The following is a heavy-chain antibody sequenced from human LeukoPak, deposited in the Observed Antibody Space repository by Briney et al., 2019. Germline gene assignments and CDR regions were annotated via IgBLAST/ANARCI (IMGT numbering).Heavy chain of an antibody. J-gene: IGHJ4*02. CDR1: GFTFSSLW. Sequence: PGGSLRLSCAASGFTFSSLWMTWVRQAPGKGLEWVANIKPDGSDKYYVDSVKGRFTISRDNAKNSLYLQMNSLRAEDTAVYYCARGGYDSIWFWEDWGQGSLVNVSA. V-gene: IGHV3-7*01. CDR2: IKPDGSDK. D-gene: IGHD6-13*01. CDR3: ARGGYDSIWFWED.